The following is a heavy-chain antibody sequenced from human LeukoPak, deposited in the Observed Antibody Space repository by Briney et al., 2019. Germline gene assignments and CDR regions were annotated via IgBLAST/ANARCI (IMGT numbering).Heavy chain of an antibody. CDR1: GYSISSGYY. V-gene: IGHV4-38-2*01. J-gene: IGHJ4*02. D-gene: IGHD5-18*01. CDR2: IYHSGST. Sequence: SETPSLTCAVSGYSISSGYYWGWIRQPPGKGLEWIGSIYHSGSTYYNPSLKSRVTISVDTSKNQFSLKLGSVTAADTAVYYCASTNGYSYGSLYDYWGQGTLVTVSS. CDR3: ASTNGYSYGSLYDY.